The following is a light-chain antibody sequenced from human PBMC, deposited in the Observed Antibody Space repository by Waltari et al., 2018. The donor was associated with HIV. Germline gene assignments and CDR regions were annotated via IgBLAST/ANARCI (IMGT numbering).Light chain of an antibody. CDR3: QSYDSSNLWV. Sequence: NFMLTQPHSVSESPGKTVTISCTRSSGSIASNYVQWYQQRPGSAPTTVIDEDYQRPSGVPDRCSGSLDCSSNSASLTISGLKPEDEADYYCQSYDSSNLWVFGGGTKLTVL. CDR2: EDY. V-gene: IGLV6-57*04. CDR1: SGSIASNY. J-gene: IGLJ3*02.